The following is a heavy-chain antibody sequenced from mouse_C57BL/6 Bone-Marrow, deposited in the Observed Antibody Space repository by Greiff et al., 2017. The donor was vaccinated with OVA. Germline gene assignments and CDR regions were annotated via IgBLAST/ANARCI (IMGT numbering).Heavy chain of an antibody. CDR3: AREEGLWAMDY. J-gene: IGHJ4*01. CDR2: IGTGGGT. Sequence: QVQLKESGPGLVAPSQSLSITCTVSGFSLTSYAISGVWEDPGKGLEWRGVIGTGGGTNYNSALKSSLSISKDNSKSQVFLKMNSLQTDDTARYYCAREEGLWAMDYWGQGTSVTVSS. V-gene: IGHV2-9-1*01. CDR1: GFSLTSYA. D-gene: IGHD6-1*01.